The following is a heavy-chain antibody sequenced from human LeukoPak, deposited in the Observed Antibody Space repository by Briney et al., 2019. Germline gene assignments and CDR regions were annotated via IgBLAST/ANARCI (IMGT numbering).Heavy chain of an antibody. D-gene: IGHD1-26*01. J-gene: IGHJ4*02. V-gene: IGHV3-33*01. CDR2: IWYDGSNR. CDR3: ARGDIVGATTTPFDY. CDR1: GFTFRSYG. Sequence: PGRSLRLSCAASGFTFRSYGMHWVRQAPGKGLEWVAVIWYDGSNRYYADSVKGRFTISRDNSKNTLYLQMNSLRAEDTAVYYCARGDIVGATTTPFDYWGQGTLVTVSS.